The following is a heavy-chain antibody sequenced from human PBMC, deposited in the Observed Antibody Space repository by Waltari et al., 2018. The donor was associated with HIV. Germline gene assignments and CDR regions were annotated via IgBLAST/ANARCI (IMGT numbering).Heavy chain of an antibody. CDR3: ARDHTRSSTSWERFDP. D-gene: IGHD2-2*01. CDR1: GFTFSDYY. J-gene: IGHJ5*02. V-gene: IGHV4-31*02. Sequence: QLQLVESGGGLVKPGGSLRLSCAASGFTFSDYYMTWIRQHPGKCLEWIGYIYYSGSTYYKPSLKSRVTISVDTSKNQFSLKLSSVTAADTAVYYCARDHTRSSTSWERFDPWGQGTLVTVSS. CDR2: IYYSGST.